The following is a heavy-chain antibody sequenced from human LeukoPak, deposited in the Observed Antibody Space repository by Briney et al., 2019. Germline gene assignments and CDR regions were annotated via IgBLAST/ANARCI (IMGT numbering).Heavy chain of an antibody. V-gene: IGHV3-64*01. CDR3: ARVHPGGWFDP. Sequence: GGSLRLSCAASGFTFSSYAMHWVRQAPGKGLEYVSAISSNGGSTYYANSVKGRFTISRDNSKNTLYLQMGSLRAEDMAVYYCARVHPGGWFDPWGQGTLVTVSS. J-gene: IGHJ5*02. CDR1: GFTFSSYA. CDR2: ISSNGGST.